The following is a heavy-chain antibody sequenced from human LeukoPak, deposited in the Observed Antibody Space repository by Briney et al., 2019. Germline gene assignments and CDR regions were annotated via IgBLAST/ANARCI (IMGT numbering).Heavy chain of an antibody. CDR2: ISAYNGNT. CDR3: ARDSQQSLMVRGVKNWFDP. V-gene: IGHV1-18*01. Sequence: ASVKVSCKASGYTFTSYGISWVRQAPGQGLEWMGWISAYNGNTNYAQKLQGRVTMTTDTSTSTAYMELRSLRSDDTAVYYCARDSQQSLMVRGVKNWFDPWGQGTLVTVSS. CDR1: GYTFTSYG. D-gene: IGHD3-10*01. J-gene: IGHJ5*02.